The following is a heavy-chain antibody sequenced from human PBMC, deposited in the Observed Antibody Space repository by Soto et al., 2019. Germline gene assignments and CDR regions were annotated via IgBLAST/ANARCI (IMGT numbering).Heavy chain of an antibody. CDR2: INPNSGDA. CDR3: ARESGGATATLDYYYFYMDV. V-gene: IGHV1-2*06. D-gene: IGHD5-12*01. Sequence: QVQLVQSGAEVKKPGASVTVSCKASGYTFSDYYLHWVRQAPGQGPEWMGRINPNSGDAKFAQKFQGGVTMTRETSVRTAFMELNWLKSDDTAVYYCARESGGATATLDYYYFYMDVWGKGTTVTVSS. CDR1: GYTFSDYY. J-gene: IGHJ6*03.